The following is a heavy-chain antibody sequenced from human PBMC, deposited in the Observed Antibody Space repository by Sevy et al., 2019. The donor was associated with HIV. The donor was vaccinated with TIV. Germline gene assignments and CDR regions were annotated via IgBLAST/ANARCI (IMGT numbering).Heavy chain of an antibody. V-gene: IGHV1-2*02. Sequence: ASVKVSCKASGYTFTGYCMHWVRQTPGQGLEWVGWINTLSGGTNYAQKFQGRATMTRDTSISTAYMEVTRLRSDDTAVFYCARGFSGYDLFPSGFDYWGQGTLVTVSS. CDR1: GYTFTGYC. J-gene: IGHJ4*02. D-gene: IGHD5-12*01. CDR2: INTLSGGT. CDR3: ARGFSGYDLFPSGFDY.